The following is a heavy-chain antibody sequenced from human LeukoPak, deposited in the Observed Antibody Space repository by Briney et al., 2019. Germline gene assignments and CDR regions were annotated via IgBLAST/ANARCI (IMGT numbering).Heavy chain of an antibody. Sequence: GGSLRLSCAPSGFTFSDYYMNWIRQAPGKGLEWVSYISSSGSTIYYADSVKGRFTISRDNAKNSLYLQMNSLRAEDTAVYYCAVVHDYSFFPDYGMDVWGQGTTVTVSS. CDR3: AVVHDYSFFPDYGMDV. J-gene: IGHJ6*02. V-gene: IGHV3-11*01. D-gene: IGHD4-4*01. CDR1: GFTFSDYY. CDR2: ISSSGSTI.